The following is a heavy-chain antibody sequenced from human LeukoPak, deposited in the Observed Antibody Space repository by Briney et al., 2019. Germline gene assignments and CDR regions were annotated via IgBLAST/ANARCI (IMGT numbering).Heavy chain of an antibody. CDR2: INPNSGGT. Sequence: ASVKASCKASGYTFTGYYMHWVRQAPGQGLEWMGWINPNSGGTNYAQKFQGRVTMTRDTSVSTAYMELSRLRSDDTAVYYCARDRTKWELGYWGQGTLVTVSS. J-gene: IGHJ4*02. V-gene: IGHV1-2*02. D-gene: IGHD1-26*01. CDR1: GYTFTGYY. CDR3: ARDRTKWELGY.